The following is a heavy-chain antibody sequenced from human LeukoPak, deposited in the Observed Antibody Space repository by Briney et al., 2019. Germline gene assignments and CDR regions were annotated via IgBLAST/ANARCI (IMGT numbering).Heavy chain of an antibody. D-gene: IGHD1-26*01. CDR2: IYTSGST. J-gene: IGHJ3*02. Sequence: SETLSLTCTVSGGSISSYYWSWIRQPAGKGLEWIGRIYTSGSTNYNPSLKSRVTMSVDTSKNQFSLKLSSVTAADTAVYYCARDDEEREPLGGAFDIWGQGTMVTVSS. CDR1: GGSISSYY. V-gene: IGHV4-4*07. CDR3: ARDDEEREPLGGAFDI.